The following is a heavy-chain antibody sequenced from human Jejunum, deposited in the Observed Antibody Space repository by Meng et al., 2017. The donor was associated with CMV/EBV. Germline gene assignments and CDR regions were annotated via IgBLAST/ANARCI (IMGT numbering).Heavy chain of an antibody. CDR1: GYNFINNV. V-gene: IGHV1-3*01. D-gene: IGHD3-9*01. CDR3: AREGSMTGLDLDY. CDR2: INADSGHT. J-gene: IGHJ4*02. Sequence: CQASGYNFINNVIHWVRQAPGQGLEWVGWINADSGHTRYSQKLQGRVTFSRDTSASTAHMELTSLRSEDTAVYYCAREGSMTGLDLDYWGQGTLVTVSS.